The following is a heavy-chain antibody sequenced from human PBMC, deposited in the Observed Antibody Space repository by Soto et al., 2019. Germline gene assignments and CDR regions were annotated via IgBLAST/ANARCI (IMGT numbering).Heavy chain of an antibody. CDR1: GFTFSIYS. V-gene: IGHV3-48*02. CDR3: ARGRGDSTSNLDY. Sequence: PGGSLRLSCAASGFTFSIYSMNWVRQAPGKGLEWVSYIMPGSSHIFYADSVKGRFTISRDNAKNSLYLQMNSLRDEDTAVYYCARGRGDSTSNLDYWSQGTLVTVSS. CDR2: IMPGSSHI. J-gene: IGHJ4*02. D-gene: IGHD2-2*01.